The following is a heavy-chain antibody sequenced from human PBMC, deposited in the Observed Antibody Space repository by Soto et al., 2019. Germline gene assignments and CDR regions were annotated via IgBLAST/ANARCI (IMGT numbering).Heavy chain of an antibody. CDR2: MNSDGSNT. J-gene: IGHJ4*02. CDR3: ATAEVDY. CDR1: GFTFVNSW. Sequence: GGSLRLSCGASGFTFVNSWMHWVRQAPGKGLEWVSRMNSDGSNTNYADSVKGRFTVSRDNAKNTLYLQMNSLRAEDTAVYYCATAEVDYWGPGTLVTVSS. V-gene: IGHV3-74*01.